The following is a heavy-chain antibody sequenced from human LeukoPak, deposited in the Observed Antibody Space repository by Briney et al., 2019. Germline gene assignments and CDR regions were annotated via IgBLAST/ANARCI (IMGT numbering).Heavy chain of an antibody. Sequence: GASVKVSCKTSGYTFTSYDVHWVRQAAGQGLEWLGWMNPNSGNTAYAQRFQGRLSMTRDTPIRTAYMELSSLRSDDTAVYYCVRRGWTLNERGYYFDYCGHGTLLPVSS. CDR1: GYTFTSYD. J-gene: IGHJ4*01. D-gene: IGHD3-10*01. CDR2: MNPNSGNT. CDR3: VRRGWTLNERGYYFDY. V-gene: IGHV1-8*01.